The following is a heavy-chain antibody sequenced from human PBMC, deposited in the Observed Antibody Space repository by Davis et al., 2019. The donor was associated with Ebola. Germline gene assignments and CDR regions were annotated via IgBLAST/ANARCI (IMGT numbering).Heavy chain of an antibody. CDR3: ARDHGIVGATEFFDY. D-gene: IGHD1-26*01. V-gene: IGHV3-30*19. J-gene: IGHJ4*02. Sequence: GESLKISCAASGFICNICGIHWVRQAPGKGLEWVAVISYDGSNQYYADSGKGRFTISRDNSKNTLYLQMNSLRAEDTAVFYCARDHGIVGATEFFDYWGQGTLVTVSS. CDR1: GFICNICG. CDR2: ISYDGSNQ.